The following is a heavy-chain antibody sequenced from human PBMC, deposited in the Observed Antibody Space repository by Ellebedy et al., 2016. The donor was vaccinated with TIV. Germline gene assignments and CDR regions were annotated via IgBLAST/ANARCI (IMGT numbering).Heavy chain of an antibody. CDR2: ISYDGSNK. D-gene: IGHD4-17*01. CDR1: GFTFSFYA. CDR3: AKDEATYGDYSYYYYGVDV. Sequence: GGSLRLSXTASGFTFSFYAVHWVRQAPGKGLEWVAFISYDGSNKYYADSVKGRFTISRDNSNNTLYLQMNGLRPEDTAVYHCAKDEATYGDYSYYYYGVDVWGQGTPVTVSS. V-gene: IGHV3-30*04. J-gene: IGHJ6*02.